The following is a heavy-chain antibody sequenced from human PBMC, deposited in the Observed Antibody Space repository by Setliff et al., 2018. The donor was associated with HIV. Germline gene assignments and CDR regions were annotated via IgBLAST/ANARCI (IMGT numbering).Heavy chain of an antibody. D-gene: IGHD3-22*01. CDR1: GDSISSHY. CDR2: INYSGRT. CDR3: ARDGRDGSGYRTFDY. Sequence: SETLSLTCTVSGDSISSHYWSWIRQPPGKGLEWIGNINYSGRTNYNPSLQSRVTISVDTSKNQFSLKLISVTAADTALYYCARDGRDGSGYRTFDYWGRGTLVTVSS. J-gene: IGHJ4*02. V-gene: IGHV4-59*11.